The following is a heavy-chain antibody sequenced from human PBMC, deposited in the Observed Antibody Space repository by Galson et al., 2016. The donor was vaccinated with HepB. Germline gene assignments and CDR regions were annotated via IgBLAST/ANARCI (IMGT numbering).Heavy chain of an antibody. D-gene: IGHD6-19*01. CDR3: ATTSSGWVNHPMDY. Sequence: SVKVSCKVSGYTVTSYAIHWVRQAPGQRLEWMGWINAGNGNTKYSQKFQGRVTITRDTSASTAYMELNSLRSEDTAVYCCATTSSGWVNHPMDYWGQGTLVTVSS. V-gene: IGHV1-3*01. CDR1: GYTVTSYA. CDR2: INAGNGNT. J-gene: IGHJ4*02.